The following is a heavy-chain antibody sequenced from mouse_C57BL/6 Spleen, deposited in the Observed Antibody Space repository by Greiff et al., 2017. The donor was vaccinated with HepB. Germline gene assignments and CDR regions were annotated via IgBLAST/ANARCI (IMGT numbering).Heavy chain of an antibody. CDR3: ARRDSSGSYYYAMDY. Sequence: QVQLQQPGAELVKPGASVKLSCKASGYTFTSYWMHWVKQRPGQGLEWIGMIHPNSGSTNYNEKFKSKATLTVDKSSSTAYMQLSSLTSEDSAVYYCARRDSSGSYYYAMDYWGQGTSVTVSS. CDR2: IHPNSGST. CDR1: GYTFTSYW. J-gene: IGHJ4*01. V-gene: IGHV1-64*01. D-gene: IGHD3-2*02.